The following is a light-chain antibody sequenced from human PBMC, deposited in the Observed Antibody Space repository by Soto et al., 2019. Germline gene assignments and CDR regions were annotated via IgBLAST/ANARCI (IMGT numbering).Light chain of an antibody. J-gene: IGKJ4*01. CDR1: QIVRNNY. CDR2: DAS. CDR3: QQFSSYPLT. V-gene: IGKV3-20*01. Sequence: VLTQPACTLPLSPDERAALSCRASQIVRNNYLAWYQQKPGQAPRLLIYDASSRATGIPDRFSGGGSGTDFTLTISRLEPEDFAVYYCQQFSSYPLTFGGGTKVDI.